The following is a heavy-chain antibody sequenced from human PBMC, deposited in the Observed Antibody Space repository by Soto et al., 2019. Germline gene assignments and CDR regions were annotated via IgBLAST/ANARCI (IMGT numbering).Heavy chain of an antibody. D-gene: IGHD2-8*01. CDR2: IYYSGTT. J-gene: IGHJ5*01. V-gene: IGHV4-30-2*05. CDR1: GDSISSGSYS. CDR3: VRLIGNSWLDS. Sequence: PSETLSLTCAVSGDSISSGSYSWSWIRQPPGKSLEWIGYIYYSGTTYYNPSLKSRITINPDISNNQVSLHLNSVTPDDTAVYYCVRLIGNSWLDSWGQGTLVTVSS.